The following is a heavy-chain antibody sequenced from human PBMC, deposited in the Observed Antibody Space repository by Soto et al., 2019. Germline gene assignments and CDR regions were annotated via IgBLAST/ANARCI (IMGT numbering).Heavy chain of an antibody. CDR3: ARGLHLGELSLTYTY. J-gene: IGHJ4*02. Sequence: PSETLSLTCAVYGGSFSGYYWSWIRQPPGKGLEWIGEINHSGSTNYNPSLKSRVTISVDTSISTAYMELSRLRSDDTAVYYCARGLHLGELSLTYTYWGQGTLVTVSS. CDR2: INHSGST. D-gene: IGHD3-16*02. CDR1: GGSFSGYY. V-gene: IGHV4-34*01.